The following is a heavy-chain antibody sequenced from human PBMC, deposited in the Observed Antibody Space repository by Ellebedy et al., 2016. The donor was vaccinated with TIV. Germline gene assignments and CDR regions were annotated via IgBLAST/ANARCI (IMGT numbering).Heavy chain of an antibody. CDR3: VRRGFGEVVFDN. CDR1: GFSFSSHV. V-gene: IGHV3-23*01. CDR2: ISPSGDWT. Sequence: PGGSLRLSCAASGFSFSSHVMSWVRQAPGKGLEWVAVISPSGDWTSYADFVRGRFTISRDNSKDTVELQMNSLRVDDTGIYYCVRRGFGEVVFDNWGQGTLVTVSS. D-gene: IGHD3-10*01. J-gene: IGHJ4*02.